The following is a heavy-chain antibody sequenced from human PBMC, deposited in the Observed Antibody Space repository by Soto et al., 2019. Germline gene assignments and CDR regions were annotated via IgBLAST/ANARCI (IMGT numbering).Heavy chain of an antibody. V-gene: IGHV3-30*18. CDR1: GFTFSSYG. J-gene: IGHJ6*02. CDR3: AKGRVRCSSTSCYAAYYYYGMDV. CDR2: ISYDGSNK. Sequence: GGSLRLSCAASGFTFSSYGMHWVRQAPGKGLEWVAVISYDGSNKYYADSVKGRFTISRDNSKNTLYLQMNSLRAEDTAVYYCAKGRVRCSSTSCYAAYYYYGMDVWGQGTTVTVSS. D-gene: IGHD2-2*01.